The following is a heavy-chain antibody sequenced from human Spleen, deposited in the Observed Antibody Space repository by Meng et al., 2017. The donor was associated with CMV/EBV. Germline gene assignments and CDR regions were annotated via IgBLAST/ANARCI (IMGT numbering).Heavy chain of an antibody. CDR2: IKQDGSEK. V-gene: IGHV3-7*01. D-gene: IGHD1-26*01. CDR1: GFTFSSYW. CDR3: ARALSKWEPNPLFGY. J-gene: IGHJ4*02. Sequence: GGSLRLSCAASGFTFSSYWMSWVRQAPGKGLEWVANIKQDGSEKYYVGSVRGRFTISRDNAKNSVYLQMNSLRAEDTAVYYCARALSKWEPNPLFGYWGQGTLVTVSS.